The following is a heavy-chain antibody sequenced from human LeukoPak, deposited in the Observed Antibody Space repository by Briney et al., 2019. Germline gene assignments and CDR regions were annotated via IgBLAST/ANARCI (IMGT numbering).Heavy chain of an antibody. Sequence: GGSLRLSCAASGFTFSSYSMNWVRQAPGKGLEWVSSISSSSSYIYYADSVKSRFTISRDNAKNSLYLQMNSLRAEDTAVYYCAIGPGSGYYYGYWGQGTLVTVSS. CDR2: ISSSSSYI. V-gene: IGHV3-21*01. J-gene: IGHJ4*02. D-gene: IGHD3-22*01. CDR1: GFTFSSYS. CDR3: AIGPGSGYYYGY.